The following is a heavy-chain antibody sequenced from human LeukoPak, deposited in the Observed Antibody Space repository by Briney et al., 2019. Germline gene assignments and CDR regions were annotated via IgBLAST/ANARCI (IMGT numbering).Heavy chain of an antibody. CDR1: GGSISSYY. V-gene: IGHV4-59*08. CDR2: IYDSGTT. Sequence: PSETLSLTCTVSGGSISSYYWSWIRQPPGKGLEWIGYIYDSGTTNYNPSLKSRVTISVDTSKNQFSLKLSSVTAADTAVYYCARQYYYDGSGPFQHWGQGTLVTVSS. J-gene: IGHJ1*01. D-gene: IGHD3-22*01. CDR3: ARQYYYDGSGPFQH.